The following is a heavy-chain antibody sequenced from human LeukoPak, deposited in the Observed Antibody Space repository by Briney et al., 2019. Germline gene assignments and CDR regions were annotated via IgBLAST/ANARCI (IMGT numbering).Heavy chain of an antibody. J-gene: IGHJ4*02. V-gene: IGHV1-2*02. CDR1: GYTFTGYY. CDR3: YLTYPIFDY. CDR2: INPNSGGT. D-gene: IGHD2-2*02. Sequence: GASVKVSCKASGYTFTGYYIHWVRQAPGQGLEWMGWINPNSGGTNFAQKFQGRVTMTRDTSSSTAYMELSRLMSDDTAVYYCYLTYPIFDYWGQGTLVTVSS.